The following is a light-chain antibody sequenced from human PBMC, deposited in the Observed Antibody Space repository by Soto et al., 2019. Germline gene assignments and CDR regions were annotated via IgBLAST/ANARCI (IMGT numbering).Light chain of an antibody. V-gene: IGLV7-46*01. CDR1: TGAVTSGHY. CDR2: DTS. Sequence: QAVVTQEPSLTVSPGGTVTLTCGSSTGAVTSGHYPYWIQQKPGQAPRTLIYDTSIRHSWTPVRFSGSLVGGKAALILSGAQPEDAADYYCLLAYRGGPVFGGGTKVTV. CDR3: LLAYRGGPV. J-gene: IGLJ3*02.